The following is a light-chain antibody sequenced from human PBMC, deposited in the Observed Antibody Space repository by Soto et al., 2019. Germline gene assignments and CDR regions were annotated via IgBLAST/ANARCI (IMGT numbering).Light chain of an antibody. V-gene: IGKV1-9*01. CDR2: AAF. CDR1: QGISSY. J-gene: IGKJ4*01. CDR3: QQYNSWPLT. Sequence: DIHLTQSPSSLSASVGYRFTITCRVSQGISSYLKWYRQKPGKAPNLLIYAAFNLQSGVPSRFSGSGSGTDFTLTISSLQSEDFELYYCQQYNSWPLTFGGGTKVDIK.